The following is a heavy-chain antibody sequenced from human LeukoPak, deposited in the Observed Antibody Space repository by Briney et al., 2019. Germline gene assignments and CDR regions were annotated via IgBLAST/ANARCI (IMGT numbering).Heavy chain of an antibody. CDR1: GGSISSGGYY. D-gene: IGHD3-3*01. CDR3: ARGDGVVITH. Sequence: SETLSLTCTVSGGSISSGGYYWSWIRQHPGKGLEWIGYIYYSGSTYYNPSLKSRVTISVDTSKNQFSLKLSSVTAADTAVYYCARGDGVVITHWGQGTLVTASS. CDR2: IYYSGST. V-gene: IGHV4-31*03. J-gene: IGHJ4*02.